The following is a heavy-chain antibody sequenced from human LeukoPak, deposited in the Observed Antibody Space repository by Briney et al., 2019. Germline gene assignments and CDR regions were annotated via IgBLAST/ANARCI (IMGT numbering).Heavy chain of an antibody. V-gene: IGHV5-51*01. J-gene: IGHJ5*02. D-gene: IGHD5-18*01. CDR3: ARLEFVQLWSQWFDP. CDR1: GYSLTSYW. Sequence: GESLKISCKGSGYSLTSYWIGWVRQMPGKGLEWMGIIYPGDSDTRYSPSFQGQVTISADKSISTAYLQWSSLKASDTAMYYCARLEFVQLWSQWFDPWGQGTLVTVSS. CDR2: IYPGDSDT.